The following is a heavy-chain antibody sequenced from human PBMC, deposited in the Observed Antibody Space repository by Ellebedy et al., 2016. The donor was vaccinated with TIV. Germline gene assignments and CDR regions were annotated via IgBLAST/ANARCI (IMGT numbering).Heavy chain of an antibody. D-gene: IGHD3-10*01. CDR2: IWYDGSNK. J-gene: IGHJ4*02. Sequence: GESLKISCAASGFTFSSYGMHRVRQAPGKGLEWVAVIWYDGSNKYYADSVKGRVTISRDNSKNTLYLQMNSLRGEDTAVYYCARDYYGSGSYQDDWGQGTLVTVSS. V-gene: IGHV3-33*01. CDR3: ARDYYGSGSYQDD. CDR1: GFTFSSYG.